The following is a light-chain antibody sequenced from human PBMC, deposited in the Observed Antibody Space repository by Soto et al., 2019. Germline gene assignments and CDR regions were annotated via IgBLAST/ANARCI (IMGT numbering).Light chain of an antibody. CDR2: DAS. Sequence: DIQMTQSPSTLSASVGDRVTITCRASQSVFSWLAWYQQKPGTAPTLLIYDASTLEAGVPSRFRGSGSGTEFTLTIGGLQPDDFATYHCQQYSSLSWSFGQGTKVEVK. V-gene: IGKV1-5*01. CDR1: QSVFSW. J-gene: IGKJ1*01. CDR3: QQYSSLSWS.